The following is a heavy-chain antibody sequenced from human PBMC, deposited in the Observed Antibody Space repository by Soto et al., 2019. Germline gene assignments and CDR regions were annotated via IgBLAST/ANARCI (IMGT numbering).Heavy chain of an antibody. CDR1: GGTFSSYA. CDR2: IIPIFGTA. V-gene: IGHV1-69*06. D-gene: IGHD3-10*01. CDR3: ARDYGARQNYYGMDV. Sequence: ASVKVSCKASGGTFSSYAISWVRQSPGQGLEWMGGIIPIFGTANYAQKFQGRVTITADKSTSTAYMELSSLRSEDTAVYYCARDYGARQNYYGMDVWGQGTTVTVSS. J-gene: IGHJ6*02.